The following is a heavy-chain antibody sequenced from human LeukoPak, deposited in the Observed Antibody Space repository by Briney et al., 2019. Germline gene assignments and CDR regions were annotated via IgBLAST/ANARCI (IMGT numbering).Heavy chain of an antibody. D-gene: IGHD2-15*01. CDR1: GFTFSSYA. CDR3: AKGPGYCSGGSCYSQEY. J-gene: IGHJ4*02. CDR2: ISGSGGSA. V-gene: IGHV3-23*01. Sequence: GGSLRLSCAASGFTFSSYAMSWVRQAPGKGLEWVSAISGSGGSAYYADSVKGRFTISRDNSKNTLYLQMNSLRAEDTAVYYCAKGPGYCSGGSCYSQEYWGQGTLVTVSS.